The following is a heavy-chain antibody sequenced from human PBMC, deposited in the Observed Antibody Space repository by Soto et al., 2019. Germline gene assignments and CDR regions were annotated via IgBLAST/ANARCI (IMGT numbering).Heavy chain of an antibody. V-gene: IGHV4-4*07. CDR3: ARGMTPPGAPAWYYFDS. D-gene: IGHD2-8*02. Sequence: SETLSLTCTVSGASITGTSYWSWIRQPAGKGLEWIGRFSLSGTTNYNPSLRSRVTMSADVSKNQFSLRLTSVTAAGTALYYCARGMTPPGAPAWYYFDSWGQGTLVTVSS. CDR2: FSLSGTT. CDR1: GASITGTSY. J-gene: IGHJ4*02.